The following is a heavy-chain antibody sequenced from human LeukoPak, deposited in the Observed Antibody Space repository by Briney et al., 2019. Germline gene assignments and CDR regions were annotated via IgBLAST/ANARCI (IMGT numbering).Heavy chain of an antibody. CDR1: GFTFSSYS. Sequence: GGSLRLSCAASGFTFSSYSMNWVRQAPGKGLEWVSSISSSSSYIYYADSVKGRFTISGDNAKNSLYLQMNSLRAEDTAVYYCARTSQPVDAFDIWGQGTMVTVSS. V-gene: IGHV3-21*01. J-gene: IGHJ3*02. CDR2: ISSSSSYI. CDR3: ARTSQPVDAFDI.